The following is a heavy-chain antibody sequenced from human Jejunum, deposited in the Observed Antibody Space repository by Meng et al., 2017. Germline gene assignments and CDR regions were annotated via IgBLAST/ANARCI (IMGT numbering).Heavy chain of an antibody. D-gene: IGHD3-10*02. Sequence: QGHLQESDPGLVKPSASLSLTCAVSGGSIESNNWWTWIRQPPGQGLEWIGEVYHSGSTHYNPSLQSRVTISIDNSKNRFSLSLNSVTAADTAIYYCARADYVRYFDLWGRGTLVTVSS. CDR2: VYHSGST. J-gene: IGHJ2*01. V-gene: IGHV4-4*02. CDR3: ARADYVRYFDL. CDR1: GGSIESNNW.